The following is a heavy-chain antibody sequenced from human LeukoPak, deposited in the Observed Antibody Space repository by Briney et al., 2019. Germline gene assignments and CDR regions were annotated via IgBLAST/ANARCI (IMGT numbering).Heavy chain of an antibody. CDR1: GYTFTSYG. Sequence: GASVKVSCKASGYTFTSYGISWVQQAPGQGLEWMGWISAHNGNTNYAQKLQGRVTMTTDTSTSTAYMELRSLRSDDTAVYYCARGLGYCSSTSCYLGWFDPWGQGTLVTVSS. J-gene: IGHJ5*02. CDR3: ARGLGYCSSTSCYLGWFDP. D-gene: IGHD2-2*01. V-gene: IGHV1-18*01. CDR2: ISAHNGNT.